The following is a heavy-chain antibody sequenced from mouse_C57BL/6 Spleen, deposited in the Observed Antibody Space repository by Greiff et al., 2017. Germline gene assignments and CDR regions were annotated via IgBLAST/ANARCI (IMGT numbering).Heavy chain of an antibody. D-gene: IGHD1-1*01. Sequence: VQLQQPGAELVKPGASVKMSCKASGYTFTSSWINWVKQRPGQGLEWIGDIYPGSGSTNYNEKVKSKVTLTVDTSSSTAYMQLSSLTSEDTAVYYCAILDYYGSSDWYFDVWGTGTTVTVSS. CDR2: IYPGSGST. CDR3: AILDYYGSSDWYFDV. CDR1: GYTFTSSW. V-gene: IGHV1-55*01. J-gene: IGHJ1*03.